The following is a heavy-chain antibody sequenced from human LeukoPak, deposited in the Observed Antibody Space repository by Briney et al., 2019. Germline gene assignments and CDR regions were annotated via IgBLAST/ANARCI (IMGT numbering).Heavy chain of an antibody. CDR3: ARGEPRAHYGGHV. D-gene: IGHD1-14*01. J-gene: IGHJ6*02. Sequence: GGSLRLSCAASGFTVSSNYMTWVRQAPGKGLEGVSVIYSGGNTYYADSVKGRFTISRHNSKNKLYLQMNSLRAEDTAVYYCARGEPRAHYGGHVGGQGTTLSVS. CDR2: IYSGGNT. CDR1: GFTVSSNY. V-gene: IGHV3-53*01.